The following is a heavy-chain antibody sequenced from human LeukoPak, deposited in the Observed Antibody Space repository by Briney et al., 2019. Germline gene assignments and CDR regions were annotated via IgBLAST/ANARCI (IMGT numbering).Heavy chain of an antibody. D-gene: IGHD6-19*01. CDR2: ISDISDYI. V-gene: IGHV3-21*01. CDR3: ATTLARDSSGSYGALDY. CDR1: GFTFSSNN. Sequence: PGGSLRLSCAASGFTFSSNNMNWVRQAPGKGLEWVSSISDISDYIYYADSVRGRFTISRDNAKSSLYLQMNSLRVEDTAVYYCATTLARDSSGSYGALDYWGQGALVTVSS. J-gene: IGHJ4*02.